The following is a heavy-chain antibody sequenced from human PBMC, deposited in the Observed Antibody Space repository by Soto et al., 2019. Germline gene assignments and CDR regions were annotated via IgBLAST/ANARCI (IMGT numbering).Heavy chain of an antibody. V-gene: IGHV1-46*01. D-gene: IGHD6-25*01. J-gene: IGHJ4*02. CDR3: ARDADSATGRGFDY. CDR2: IKPSGGST. Sequence: QVQLVQSGAEVKKPGASVKVSCKASGYTFTSYYMHWVRQAPGQGLEWMGLIKPSGGSTSYAQKSQGRVTMTRDTSTGTVDMELSSLRSEDTAVYYCARDADSATGRGFDYWGQGTLVTVAS. CDR1: GYTFTSYY.